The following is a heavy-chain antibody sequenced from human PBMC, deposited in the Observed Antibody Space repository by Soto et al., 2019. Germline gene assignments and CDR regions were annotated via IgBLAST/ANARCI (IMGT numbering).Heavy chain of an antibody. CDR1: GGTFSSYA. J-gene: IGHJ6*02. D-gene: IGHD4-17*01. V-gene: IGHV1-69*13. Sequence: SVKVSCKASGGTFSSYAISWVRQAPGQGLEWMGGIIPIFGTANYAQKFQGRVTITADESTSTAYMELSSLRSEDTAVYYCASGDYGGNSDYYYFGMDVWGQGTTVTVSS. CDR2: IIPIFGTA. CDR3: ASGDYGGNSDYYYFGMDV.